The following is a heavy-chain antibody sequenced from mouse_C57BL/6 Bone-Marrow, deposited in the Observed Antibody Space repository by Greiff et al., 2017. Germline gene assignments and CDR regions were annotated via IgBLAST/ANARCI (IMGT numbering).Heavy chain of an antibody. J-gene: IGHJ2*01. V-gene: IGHV1-64*01. D-gene: IGHD1-1*01. CDR3: AILLRCFDY. CDR1: GYTFTSYW. Sequence: VQLQESGAELVKPGASVKLSCKASGYTFTSYWMHWVKQRPGQGLEWIGMIHPNSGSTNYNEKFKSKATLTVDKSSSTAYMQLSSLTSEDSAVYYCAILLRCFDYWGQGTTLTVSS. CDR2: IHPNSGST.